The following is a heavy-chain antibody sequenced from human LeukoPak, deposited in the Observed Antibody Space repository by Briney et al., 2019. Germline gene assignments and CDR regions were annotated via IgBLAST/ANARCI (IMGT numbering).Heavy chain of an antibody. Sequence: GGSLRLSCAASGFTFSSYEMNWVRQAPGKGLGWVSLIKSDGSTIYADSVKGRFTISRDNAKSTIYLQMNSLRVEDTAVYYCARDHYYSVDYWGQGTLVTVSS. V-gene: IGHV3-74*01. CDR2: IKSDGST. D-gene: IGHD1-26*01. CDR1: GFTFSSYE. CDR3: ARDHYYSVDY. J-gene: IGHJ4*02.